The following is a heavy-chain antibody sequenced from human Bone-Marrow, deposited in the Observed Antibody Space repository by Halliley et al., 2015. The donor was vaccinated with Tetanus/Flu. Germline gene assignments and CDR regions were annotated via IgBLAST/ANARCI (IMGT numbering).Heavy chain of an antibody. V-gene: IGHV1-18*04. J-gene: IGHJ6*02. CDR3: ATFSSIDLYYYYGMDV. D-gene: IGHD2-2*01. CDR2: ISANNGKT. Sequence: QLVQSGAEVQKPGATVKVSCKASGHTFSSYAISWVRQAPGQGLEWMGLISANNGKTDYAQRLQGRVTMTTDTSTSTAYMELKSLGSDDTAVYYWATFSSIDLYYYYGMDVWGQGTTVTVSS. CDR1: GHTFSSYA.